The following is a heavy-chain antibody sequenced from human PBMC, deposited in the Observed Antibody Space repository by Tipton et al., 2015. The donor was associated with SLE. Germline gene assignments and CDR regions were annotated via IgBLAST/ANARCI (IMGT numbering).Heavy chain of an antibody. D-gene: IGHD2-8*01. CDR2: IYYSGST. Sequence: TLSLTCTVSVGSLSSSSFYWGWIRQPPGKGLEWIGSIYYSGSTYYNPSLESRVTISGDPSKNQFSLKLTSVTAADTAVYYCARTNRGCFDYWGQGTLVTVSS. CDR1: VGSLSSSSFY. CDR3: ARTNRGCFDY. V-gene: IGHV4-39*01. J-gene: IGHJ4*02.